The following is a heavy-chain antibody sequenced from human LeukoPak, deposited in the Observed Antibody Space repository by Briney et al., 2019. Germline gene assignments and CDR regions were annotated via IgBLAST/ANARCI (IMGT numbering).Heavy chain of an antibody. D-gene: IGHD3-22*01. J-gene: IGHJ4*02. V-gene: IGHV3-7*01. CDR3: ARGNAYYYDSSGLDY. CDR2: IKQDGSEK. CDR1: GFTFSNYA. Sequence: GGSLRLSCAASGFTFSNYAMSWVRQAPGKGLEWVANIKQDGSEKYYVDSVKGRFTISRDNANNSLYLQMNSLRAEDTAVYYCARGNAYYYDSSGLDYWGQGTLVTVSS.